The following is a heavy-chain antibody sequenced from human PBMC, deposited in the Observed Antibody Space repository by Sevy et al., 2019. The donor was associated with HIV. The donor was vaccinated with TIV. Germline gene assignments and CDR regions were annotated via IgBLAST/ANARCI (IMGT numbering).Heavy chain of an antibody. D-gene: IGHD6-13*01. Sequence: GGSLRLSCIASGSTVNPYAMSWVRQAPGKGLEWVAVINNSGGSTDYADSVRGRFSISRDNPYVYLEMNSLRVEDTAVYYCVKERVGYISSWYYFDYWGQGTLVTVSS. CDR1: GSTVNPYA. CDR3: VKERVGYISSWYYFDY. J-gene: IGHJ4*02. V-gene: IGHV3-23*01. CDR2: INNSGGST.